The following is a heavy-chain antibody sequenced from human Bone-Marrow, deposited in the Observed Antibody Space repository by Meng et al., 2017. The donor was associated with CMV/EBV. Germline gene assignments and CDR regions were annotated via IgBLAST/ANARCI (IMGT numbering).Heavy chain of an antibody. Sequence: SVKVSCKASAGTFSSYAISWVRQAPGQGLEWMGGIIPILGIANYAQKFQGRVTITAYKSTSRAYMELSSLRSEEKAVDDCARDGQGSSGGLDFWGQGTTVTVSS. CDR3: ARDGQGSSGGLDF. V-gene: IGHV1-69*10. CDR1: AGTFSSYA. J-gene: IGHJ6*02. D-gene: IGHD6-6*01. CDR2: IIPILGIA.